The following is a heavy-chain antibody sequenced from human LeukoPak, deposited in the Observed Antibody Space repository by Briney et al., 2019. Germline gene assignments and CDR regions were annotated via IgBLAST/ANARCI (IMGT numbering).Heavy chain of an antibody. Sequence: GESLKISCKYSGYSFTNYWIAWVRQMPGKGLEWMGIIYPGDSETRYSPSFQGQVTISADKSISTAYLQWSSLKASDTAIYYCAGYKIASWFDPWGQGTLVTVSS. J-gene: IGHJ5*02. CDR3: AGYKIASWFDP. V-gene: IGHV5-51*01. CDR2: IYPGDSET. D-gene: IGHD1-14*01. CDR1: GYSFTNYW.